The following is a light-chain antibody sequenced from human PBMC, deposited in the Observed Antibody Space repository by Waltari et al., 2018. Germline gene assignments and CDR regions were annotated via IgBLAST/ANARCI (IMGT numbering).Light chain of an antibody. J-gene: IGLJ3*02. CDR2: TND. CDR1: SSNIGRNA. V-gene: IGLV1-44*01. CDR3: ATWDDSLDGPV. Sequence: QSVLTHPPSASGTPGQRVTISCFGSSSNIGRNAVSWYQQLPGTAPRLLIHTNDQRPSGVPDRFSATKSGTSASLAISGLQSEDEADFHCATWDDSLDGPVFGGGTKLTVL.